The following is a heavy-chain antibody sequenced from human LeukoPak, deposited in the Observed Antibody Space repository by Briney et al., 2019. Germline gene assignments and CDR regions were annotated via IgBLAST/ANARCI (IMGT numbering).Heavy chain of an antibody. D-gene: IGHD2-2*01. CDR1: GGSISSYY. CDR2: IYTSGST. CDR3: ARDLVDNSYCSSTSCYFDAFDI. V-gene: IGHV4-4*07. Sequence: SETLSLTCTVSGGSISSYYWSWIRRPAGKGLEWIGRIYTSGSTNYNPSLKSRVTMSVDTSKNQFSLKLSSVTAADTAVYYCARDLVDNSYCSSTSCYFDAFDIWGQGTMVTVSS. J-gene: IGHJ3*02.